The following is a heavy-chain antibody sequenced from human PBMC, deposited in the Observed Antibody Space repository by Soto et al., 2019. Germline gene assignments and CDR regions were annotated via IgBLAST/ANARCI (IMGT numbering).Heavy chain of an antibody. J-gene: IGHJ4*02. V-gene: IGHV4-4*02. D-gene: IGHD5-12*01. CDR2: LHHGGST. Sequence: KTSETLSLTCDVSRYSINNNNWWGWVRQPPGGGLEWIGELHHGGSTNYNPSLESRATFSVDISKNQFFLKLSSVTAADTAVYYCTKNSAYALDYWGQGTLVTVSS. CDR3: TKNSAYALDY. CDR1: RYSINNNNW.